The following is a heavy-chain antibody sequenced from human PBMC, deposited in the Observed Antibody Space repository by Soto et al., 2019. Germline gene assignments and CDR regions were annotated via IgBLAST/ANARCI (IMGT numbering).Heavy chain of an antibody. CDR2: IYYDGST. V-gene: IGHV4-61*08. J-gene: IGHJ5*02. CDR3: ARDQLSSGLYVWFDP. D-gene: IGHD6-25*01. Sequence: SETLSLTCTVSGGSISSGGYCWSWIRQSPGKGLEWIGYIYYDGSTSYNPSLRSRLTISVDTSKNQFSLILTSVTSAGTAVYYCARDQLSSGLYVWFDPRGQGTLVTVSS. CDR1: GGSISSGGYC.